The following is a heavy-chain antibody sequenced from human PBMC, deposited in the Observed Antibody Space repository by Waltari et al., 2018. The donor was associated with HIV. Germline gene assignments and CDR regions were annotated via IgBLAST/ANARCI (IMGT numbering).Heavy chain of an antibody. CDR1: GGSISRDNYY. CDR3: ARGDGDRPRRSVDV. Sequence: QVQLQQSGPGLVTPSQTLSLTCTVSGGSISRDNYYWNWIRQHPGKGLAWIGYSFYSGNTYYNPTLKSRVTISVDTSKNQFSLKLNSVTAADTAVYYCARGDGDRPRRSVDVWGQGTTVTVSS. V-gene: IGHV4-31*03. J-gene: IGHJ6*02. CDR2: SFYSGNT.